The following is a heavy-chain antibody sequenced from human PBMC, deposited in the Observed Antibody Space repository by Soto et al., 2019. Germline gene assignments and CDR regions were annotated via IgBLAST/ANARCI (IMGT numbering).Heavy chain of an antibody. V-gene: IGHV3-21*01. CDR2: ISSSSSYI. CDR1: GFTFSSYS. Sequence: ESGGGLVKPGGSLRLSCAASGFTFSSYSMNWVRQAPGKGLEWVSSISSSSSYIYYADSVKGRFTISRDNAKNSLYLQMNSLRAGDTAVYYCARVVVVPAAESYYMDVWGKGTTVTVSS. J-gene: IGHJ6*03. D-gene: IGHD2-2*01. CDR3: ARVVVVPAAESYYMDV.